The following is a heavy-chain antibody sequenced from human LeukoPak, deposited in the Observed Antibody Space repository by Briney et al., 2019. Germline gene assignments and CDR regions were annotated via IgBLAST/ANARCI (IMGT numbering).Heavy chain of an antibody. CDR2: ISYIGST. D-gene: IGHD4-17*01. Sequence: SETLSLTCAVSDDSISSHYRTWIRQPPGKGLEWIGYISYIGSTNYNPSLKSRVTISIDTSKNQFSLKLTSVTAADTAVYYCARDLVTVTKGFDIWGQGTMVSVSS. CDR1: DDSISSHY. J-gene: IGHJ3*02. V-gene: IGHV4-59*11. CDR3: ARDLVTVTKGFDI.